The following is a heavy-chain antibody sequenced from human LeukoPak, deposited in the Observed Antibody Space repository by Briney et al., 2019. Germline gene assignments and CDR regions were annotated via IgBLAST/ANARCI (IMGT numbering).Heavy chain of an antibody. J-gene: IGHJ3*02. Sequence: PGESLKISCKGSEYSFTNYWIGWVRQMPGKGLEWMGIIYPGDSDTRYSPSFEGQVTISADKSISTAYLQWSSLKASDTAMYYCFSASSRFHAFDIWGQGTMVTVSS. D-gene: IGHD6-25*01. CDR3: FSASSRFHAFDI. CDR1: EYSFTNYW. CDR2: IYPGDSDT. V-gene: IGHV5-51*01.